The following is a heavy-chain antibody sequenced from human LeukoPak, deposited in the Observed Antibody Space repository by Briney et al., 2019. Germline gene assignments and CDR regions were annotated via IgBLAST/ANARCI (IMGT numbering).Heavy chain of an antibody. CDR1: GGSISSSSYY. CDR3: ARSTGYSSSWYRGAFDI. J-gene: IGHJ3*02. V-gene: IGHV4-39*07. D-gene: IGHD6-13*01. Sequence: SETLSLTCTVSGGSISSSSYYWGWIRQPPGKGLEWIGSIYYSGSTYYNPSLKSRVTISVDTSKNQFSLKLSSVTAADTAVYYCARSTGYSSSWYRGAFDIWGQGTMVTVSS. CDR2: IYYSGST.